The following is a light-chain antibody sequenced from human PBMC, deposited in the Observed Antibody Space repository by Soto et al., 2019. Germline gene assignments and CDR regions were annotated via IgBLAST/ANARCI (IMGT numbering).Light chain of an antibody. Sequence: EIVMTQSPGTLSVSPGERATLSCRASQSVSSNLAWYQQKPGQAPRLLIYGASTRATGIPARFSGSGSGTEFTLTISSLQSEDFALYYCQQYNNWPPGWTFGQGTKVEIK. CDR3: QQYNNWPPGWT. J-gene: IGKJ1*01. CDR2: GAS. V-gene: IGKV3-15*01. CDR1: QSVSSN.